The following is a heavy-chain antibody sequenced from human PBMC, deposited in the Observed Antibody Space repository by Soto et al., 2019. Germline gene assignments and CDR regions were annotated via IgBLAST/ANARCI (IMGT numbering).Heavy chain of an antibody. CDR3: GRTVPAAIFDY. Sequence: ASVKVSRKASGYTFTSYYMHWVRQAPGQGLEWMGIINPSGGSTSYAQKFQGRVTMTRDTSTSTVYMELGSLRSEDTALYYCGRTVPAAIFDYWGQGTPVTVSS. J-gene: IGHJ4*02. D-gene: IGHD2-2*01. CDR1: GYTFTSYY. CDR2: INPSGGST. V-gene: IGHV1-46*03.